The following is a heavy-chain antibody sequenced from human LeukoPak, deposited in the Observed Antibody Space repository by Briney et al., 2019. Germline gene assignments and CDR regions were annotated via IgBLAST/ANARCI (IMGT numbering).Heavy chain of an antibody. V-gene: IGHV3-53*01. J-gene: IGHJ3*02. CDR1: GFTVSSNY. CDR2: IYSGGST. Sequence: GGSLRLSCAASGFTVSSNYMSWVRQAPGKGLEWVSVIYSGGSTYYADSVKGRFTISRDNSKNTLYLQMNSLRAEDTAVYYCARSRSSWGDAFDIWGQGTMVTVS. D-gene: IGHD6-13*01. CDR3: ARSRSSWGDAFDI.